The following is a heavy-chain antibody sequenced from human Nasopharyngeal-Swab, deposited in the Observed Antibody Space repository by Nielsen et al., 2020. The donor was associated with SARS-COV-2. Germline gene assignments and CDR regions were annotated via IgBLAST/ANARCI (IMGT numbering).Heavy chain of an antibody. CDR2: IKQDGSEK. Sequence: GESLKISCAASGFTFRSHWMTWVRQAPGKGLEWVANIKQDGSEKEYVDSVKGRFTISRDNAKNSLYLQVNSLRAEDTAVYFCARDLSWNFDYWGQGTLITVSS. D-gene: IGHD6-13*01. V-gene: IGHV3-7*01. J-gene: IGHJ4*02. CDR1: GFTFRSHW. CDR3: ARDLSWNFDY.